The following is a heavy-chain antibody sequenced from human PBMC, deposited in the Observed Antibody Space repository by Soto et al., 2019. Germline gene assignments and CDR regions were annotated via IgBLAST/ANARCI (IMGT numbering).Heavy chain of an antibody. Sequence: EVQLVETGGGLIQPGGSLRLSCAASGFTVSGNYMSWVRQPPGKGLEWVSLIYVDGTTYYADSVKSRFTISRDNSKNTRFLQMNSLRVEDTAVYYWAREREQGDYWGQGTLVTVSA. J-gene: IGHJ4*02. V-gene: IGHV3-53*02. CDR2: IYVDGTT. CDR1: GFTVSGNY. CDR3: AREREQGDY. D-gene: IGHD1-26*01.